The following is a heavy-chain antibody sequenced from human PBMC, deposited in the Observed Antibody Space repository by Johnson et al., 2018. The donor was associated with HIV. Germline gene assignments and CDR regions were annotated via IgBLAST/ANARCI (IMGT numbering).Heavy chain of an antibody. Sequence: VQLVESGGGLVKPGGSLRLSCAASGFTFSDYYMSWIRQAPGKGLEWVSGISGGAGSTYYADSVKGRFTISRDNSNNTLSLHMSSLRAEDTAVYYCVKHYAPMVPYDAFDLWGQGTMVTVSS. D-gene: IGHD3-10*01. CDR2: ISGGAGST. CDR3: VKHYAPMVPYDAFDL. CDR1: GFTFSDYY. J-gene: IGHJ3*01. V-gene: IGHV3-23*04.